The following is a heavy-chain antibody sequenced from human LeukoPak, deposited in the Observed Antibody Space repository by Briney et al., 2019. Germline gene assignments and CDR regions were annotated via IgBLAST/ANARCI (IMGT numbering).Heavy chain of an antibody. D-gene: IGHD6-19*01. Sequence: GGSLRLSCSASGFTFSSYAMYCVHQAPGKGLEYVSGISSNGGSTYYADSVKGRFTISRDNSKNTLYLQMSSLRAEDTAVYYCVKITSSSGGDYWGQGTLVTVSS. CDR1: GFTFSSYA. V-gene: IGHV3-64D*09. J-gene: IGHJ4*02. CDR3: VKITSSSGGDY. CDR2: ISSNGGST.